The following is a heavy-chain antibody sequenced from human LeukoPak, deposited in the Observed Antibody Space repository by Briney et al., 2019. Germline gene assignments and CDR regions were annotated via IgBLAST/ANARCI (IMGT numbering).Heavy chain of an antibody. V-gene: IGHV4-59*01. J-gene: IGHJ4*02. Sequence: PSETLSLTCTVSGGSISSYYWSWIRQPPGKGLEWIGYIYFSGSTNYNPPLKSRVTISADTSKNQFSLSLRSVTAADTAVYYCARGPARRLNEFDYWGQGTLVTVSS. CDR3: ARGPARRLNEFDY. CDR2: IYFSGST. CDR1: GGSISSYY.